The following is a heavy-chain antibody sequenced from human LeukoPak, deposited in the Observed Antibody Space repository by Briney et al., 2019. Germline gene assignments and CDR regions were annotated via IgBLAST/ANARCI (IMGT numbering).Heavy chain of an antibody. CDR2: ISKSSTYI. V-gene: IGHV3-21*01. Sequence: PGGSLRLSCAASGCTFSTHTMNWVRQAPGKGLEWVSSISKSSTYIYYTDSVKGRFTISRDNAKNSLYLQMNSLRAEDTPVYYCARDLFDFYTWGSYGSFDIWGQWTMVTVSS. J-gene: IGHJ3*02. CDR3: ARDLFDFYTWGSYGSFDI. CDR1: GCTFSTHT. D-gene: IGHD3-16*01.